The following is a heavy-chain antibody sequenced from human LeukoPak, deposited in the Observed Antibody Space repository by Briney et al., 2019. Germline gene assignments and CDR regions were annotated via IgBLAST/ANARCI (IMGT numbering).Heavy chain of an antibody. Sequence: GGSLRLSCAVSGFTFSSHWMSWVRQAPGKGLEWVANIKQDGSEKYYVDSVKGRFTISRDNAKNSLYLQMNSLRAEDTAVYYCARVKLWFGELSHFDYWGQGTLVTVSS. D-gene: IGHD3-10*01. CDR1: GFTFSSHW. CDR3: ARVKLWFGELSHFDY. V-gene: IGHV3-7*01. J-gene: IGHJ4*02. CDR2: IKQDGSEK.